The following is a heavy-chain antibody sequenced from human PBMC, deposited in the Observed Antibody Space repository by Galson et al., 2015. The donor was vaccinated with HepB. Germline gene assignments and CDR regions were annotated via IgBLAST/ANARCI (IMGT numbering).Heavy chain of an antibody. V-gene: IGHV1-46*01. CDR3: ATAKFGSGAYWTFEI. J-gene: IGHJ3*02. CDR1: GYTFTKNY. CDR2: INPNGGST. Sequence: SVKVSCKANGYTFTKNYIHWVRQAPGQGLEWLGIINPNGGSTSYAPKFQGSVTMTRDTSTSTVFMDLNSLRAEDTAVYYCATAKFGSGAYWTFEIWGQGTLVTVSS. D-gene: IGHD4/OR15-4a*01.